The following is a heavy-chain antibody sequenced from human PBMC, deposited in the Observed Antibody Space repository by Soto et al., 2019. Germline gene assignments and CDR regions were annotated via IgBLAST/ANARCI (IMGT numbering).Heavy chain of an antibody. J-gene: IGHJ5*02. V-gene: IGHV5-51*01. CDR3: ARTVRGYSGYPLLRSNWFDP. CDR2: IYPGDSDT. D-gene: IGHD5-12*01. CDR1: GYSFTNYW. Sequence: ESLKISCKDSGYSFTNYWIGWVRQMPGKGLEWMGIIYPGDSDTRYSPSFQGQVTISADKSISTAYLQWSSLKASDTAMYYCARTVRGYSGYPLLRSNWFDPWGQGTLVTVSS.